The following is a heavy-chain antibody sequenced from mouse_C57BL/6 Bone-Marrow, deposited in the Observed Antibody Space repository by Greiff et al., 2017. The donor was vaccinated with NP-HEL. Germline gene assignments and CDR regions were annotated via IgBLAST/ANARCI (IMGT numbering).Heavy chain of an antibody. J-gene: IGHJ4*01. V-gene: IGHV5-17*01. CDR2: ISSGSSTI. CDR1: GFTFSDYG. CDR3: ARPRYGSSYNYAMDY. D-gene: IGHD1-1*01. Sequence: EVQVVESGGGLVKPGGSLKLSCAASGFTFSDYGMHWVRQAPEKGLEWVAYISSGSSTIYYADTVKGRFTISRDNAKNTLFLQMTSLRSEDTAMYYCARPRYGSSYNYAMDYWGQGTSVTVSS.